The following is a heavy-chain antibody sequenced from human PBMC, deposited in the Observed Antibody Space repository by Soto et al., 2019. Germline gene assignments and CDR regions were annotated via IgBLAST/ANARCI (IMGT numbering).Heavy chain of an antibody. CDR3: AKVGSSGWYGEVAEYYFDY. CDR1: GFTFSSYA. Sequence: GGSLRLSCAASGFTFSSYAMSWVRQAPGKGLEWVSAISGSGGSTYYADSVKGRFTISRDNSKNTLYLQMNSLRAEDTAVYYCAKVGSSGWYGEVAEYYFDYWGQGTLVTVSS. D-gene: IGHD6-19*01. CDR2: ISGSGGST. J-gene: IGHJ4*02. V-gene: IGHV3-23*01.